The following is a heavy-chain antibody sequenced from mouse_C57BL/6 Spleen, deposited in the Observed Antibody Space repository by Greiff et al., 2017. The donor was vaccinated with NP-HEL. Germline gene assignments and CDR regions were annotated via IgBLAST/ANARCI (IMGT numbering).Heavy chain of an antibody. CDR2: IDPADGNT. CDR3: AFVCYGNYSNAMDY. CDR1: GFNIKNTY. D-gene: IGHD2-1*01. Sequence: VQLKESVAELVRPGASVKLSCTASGFNIKNTYMHWVKQRPEQGLEWIGRIDPADGNTKYAPKFKGKATITADTSSNTAYLQLSSLTSEDTAIYFCAFVCYGNYSNAMDYWGQGTSVTVSS. V-gene: IGHV14-3*01. J-gene: IGHJ4*01.